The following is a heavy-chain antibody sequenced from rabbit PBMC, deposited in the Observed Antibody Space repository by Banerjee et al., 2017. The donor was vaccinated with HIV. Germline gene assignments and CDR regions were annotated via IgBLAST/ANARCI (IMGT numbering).Heavy chain of an antibody. V-gene: IGHV1S43*01. CDR2: ILTSSGST. CDR1: GFSFSSYYY. CDR3: AHTSNSNYRIPTYFNL. D-gene: IGHD1-1*01. J-gene: IGHJ4*01. Sequence: QEQLEESGGDLVKPEGSLTLTCTASGFSFSSYYYMCWVRQAPGKGLEWIACILTSSGSTWYASWVNGRFTISRSTSLNTVDLKMTSLTAADTATYFCAHTSNSNYRIPTYFNLWGPGTLVTVS.